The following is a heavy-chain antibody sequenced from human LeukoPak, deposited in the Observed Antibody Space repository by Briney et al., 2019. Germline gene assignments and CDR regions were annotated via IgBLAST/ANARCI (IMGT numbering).Heavy chain of an antibody. V-gene: IGHV3-53*01. CDR3: ARGRSGSDAFDI. D-gene: IGHD2-15*01. CDR2: IYSGATA. J-gene: IGHJ3*02. CDR1: GFTVSSNY. Sequence: GGSLRLSCAASGFTVSSNYMSWVRQAPRKGLEWVSVIYSGATAHYAESVRGRFTFSRDDSKNTLYLQMNSLRAEDTAVYHCARGRSGSDAFDIWGQGTMVTVSS.